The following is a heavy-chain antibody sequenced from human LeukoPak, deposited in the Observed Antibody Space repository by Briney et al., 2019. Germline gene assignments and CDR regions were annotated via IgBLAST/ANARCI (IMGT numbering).Heavy chain of an antibody. CDR1: GVTFDDYG. V-gene: IGHV3-20*01. Sequence: PGGSLRLSCEGFGVTFDDYGMTWVRQTPGKGLEWVSEINRDGSRTGYADSVKGRFTASRDNARNALYLQMNSLRAEDTALYHCARRYYDSRGYYFAFDLWGQGTMVTVSS. CDR3: ARRYYDSRGYYFAFDL. CDR2: INRDGSRT. D-gene: IGHD3-22*01. J-gene: IGHJ3*01.